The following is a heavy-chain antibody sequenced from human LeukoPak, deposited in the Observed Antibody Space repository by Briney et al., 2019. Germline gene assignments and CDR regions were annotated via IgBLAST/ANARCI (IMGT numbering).Heavy chain of an antibody. CDR2: ISNSGGSS. D-gene: IGHD3-22*01. CDR3: AKVSLIRGWAPIDY. V-gene: IGHV3-23*01. CDR1: GFTFSSYA. J-gene: IGHJ4*02. Sequence: GGSLRLSCATSGFTFSSYAMSWVRQAPGKGLEWVSGISNSGGSSHYADSVKGRFTISRDNSKSTLYLQMNSLRAEDTAVYYCAKVSLIRGWAPIDYWGQGTLVTVSS.